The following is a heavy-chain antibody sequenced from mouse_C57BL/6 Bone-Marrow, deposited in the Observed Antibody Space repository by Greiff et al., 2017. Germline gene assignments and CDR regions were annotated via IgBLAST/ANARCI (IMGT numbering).Heavy chain of an antibody. Sequence: VQLKQSGPGMVKPSQSLSLTCTVTGYSITSGYDWHWIRHFPGNKLEWMGYISYSGSTNYNPSLKSRISITHDTSKNHFFLKLNSVTTEDTATYYCARRVYYGSRHEYFDVWGTGTTVTVSS. J-gene: IGHJ1*03. D-gene: IGHD1-1*01. V-gene: IGHV3-1*01. CDR1: GYSITSGYD. CDR3: ARRVYYGSRHEYFDV. CDR2: ISYSGST.